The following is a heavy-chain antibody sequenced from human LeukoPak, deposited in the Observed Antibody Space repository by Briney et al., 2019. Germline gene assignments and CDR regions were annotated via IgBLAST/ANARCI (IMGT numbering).Heavy chain of an antibody. CDR1: GFTFSSYE. J-gene: IGHJ4*02. CDR2: ISSSGSTI. CDR3: AKTRESGWTFDY. V-gene: IGHV3-48*03. D-gene: IGHD6-19*01. Sequence: PGGSLRLSCAASGFTFSSYEMNWVRQAPGKGLEWVSYISSSGSTIYYADSVKGRFTISRDNSKNTLYLQMNSLRAEDTAVYYCAKTRESGWTFDYWGQGTLVTVSS.